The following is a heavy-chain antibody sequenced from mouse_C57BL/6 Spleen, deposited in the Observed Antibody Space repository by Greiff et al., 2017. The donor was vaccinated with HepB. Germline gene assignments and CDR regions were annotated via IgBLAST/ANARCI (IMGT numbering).Heavy chain of an antibody. V-gene: IGHV5-17*01. J-gene: IGHJ2*01. CDR3: ARALLRLYYFDY. CDR1: GFTFSDYG. Sequence: EVQWVESGGGLVKPGGSLKLSCAASGFTFSDYGMHWVRQAPEKGLEWVAYISSGSSTIYYADTVKGRFTISRDNAKNTLFLQMTSLRSEDTAMYYCARALLRLYYFDYWGQGTTLTVSS. CDR2: ISSGSSTI. D-gene: IGHD1-1*01.